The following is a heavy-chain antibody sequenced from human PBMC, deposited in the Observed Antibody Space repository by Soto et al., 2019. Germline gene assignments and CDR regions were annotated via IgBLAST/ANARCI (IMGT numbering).Heavy chain of an antibody. Sequence: SETLSLTCTVSGGSISGHAWIWVRQPAGRGLEWIGHIYPSGSTSYNPSLRSRVTMSLDTSNNQIFLNLTSVTAADTAVFYCVRGRSYSVYDFWGPGTLVSVSS. CDR3: VRGRSYSVYDF. CDR1: GGSISGHA. CDR2: IYPSGST. D-gene: IGHD5-12*01. J-gene: IGHJ4*02. V-gene: IGHV4-4*07.